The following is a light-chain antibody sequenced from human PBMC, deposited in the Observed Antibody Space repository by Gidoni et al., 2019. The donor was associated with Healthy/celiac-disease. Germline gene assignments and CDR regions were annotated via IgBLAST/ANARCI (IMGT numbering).Light chain of an antibody. CDR1: QSVSSN. Sequence: EIVMTQSPATLSVSPGERATLSCRASQSVSSNLAWYRQKPGQAPRHLIYGASTRATGIPARFSGSGSGTEFTLTISSLQSEDFAVYYCQQYNNWPQTFGQGTKVEIK. CDR3: QQYNNWPQT. V-gene: IGKV3-15*01. J-gene: IGKJ1*01. CDR2: GAS.